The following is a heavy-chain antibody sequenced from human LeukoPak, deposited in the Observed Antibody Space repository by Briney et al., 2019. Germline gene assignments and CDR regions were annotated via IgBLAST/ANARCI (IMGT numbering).Heavy chain of an antibody. CDR2: INADEDRA. Sequence: GGSLRLSCAASGFTFSDCWMHWVRQAPGKGLVWVSHINADEDRAAYADSVKGRFTISRDNARNTLYLQMNSLRAEDTAVYYCVSGSLQSGYNFDYWGQGALVTVSS. CDR3: VSGSLQSGYNFDY. CDR1: GFTFSDCW. D-gene: IGHD3-3*01. J-gene: IGHJ4*02. V-gene: IGHV3-74*01.